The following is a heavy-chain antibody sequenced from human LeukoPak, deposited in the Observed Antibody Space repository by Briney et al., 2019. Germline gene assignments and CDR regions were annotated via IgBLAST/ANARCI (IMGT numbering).Heavy chain of an antibody. CDR2: TYYRSAWYN. Sequence: SQTLSLTCAISGDSVSSNSVTWNWIRQSPSRGLEWLGRTYYRSAWYNDYAVSVRGRITVNPDTSKNQFSLHLNSVTPEDTAAYYCARGPSYFQHWGQGTLVTVSS. J-gene: IGHJ1*01. CDR1: GDSVSSNSVT. CDR3: ARGPSYFQH. V-gene: IGHV6-1*01.